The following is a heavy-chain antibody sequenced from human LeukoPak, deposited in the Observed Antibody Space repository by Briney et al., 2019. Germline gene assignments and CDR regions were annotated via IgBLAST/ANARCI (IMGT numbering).Heavy chain of an antibody. V-gene: IGHV3-74*01. CDR3: ARSLWFGTNWFDP. D-gene: IGHD3-10*01. J-gene: IGHJ5*02. CDR1: GFTFSSYW. CDR2: IKSDGSST. Sequence: GGSLRLSCAASGFTFSSYWMHWVRQAPGKGLVWVSRIKSDGSSTRYADSVKGRFTISRDNSKNTLYLQMNSLRAEDTAVYYCARSLWFGTNWFDPWGQGTLVTVSS.